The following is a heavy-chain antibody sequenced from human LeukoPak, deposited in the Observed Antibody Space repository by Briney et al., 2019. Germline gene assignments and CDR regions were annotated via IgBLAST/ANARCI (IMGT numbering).Heavy chain of an antibody. CDR2: IDTAGDS. D-gene: IGHD3-16*01. V-gene: IGHV3-13*01. J-gene: IGHJ4*02. CDR3: ARWSSRGGFDY. Sequence: GGSLRLSCAASGFTFNGFDIHWVRQATGKGLEWVSGIDTAGDSHYLGSVKGRFTISRENAKNSVYLQMNSLRAGDTAVYYCARWSSRGGFDYWGQGTLVTISS. CDR1: GFTFNGFD.